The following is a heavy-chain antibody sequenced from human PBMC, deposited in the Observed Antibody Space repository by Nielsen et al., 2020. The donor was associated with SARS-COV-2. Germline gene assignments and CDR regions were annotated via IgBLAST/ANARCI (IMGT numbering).Heavy chain of an antibody. CDR2: ISSSSSHI. Sequence: GESLKISCAASGFTFSTYSMNWVRQAPGKGLEWVSSISSSSSHIFYADSVNGRFTISRDNAKNSLFLLMNSLRAEDTAVYYCARGGCSTTSCYLGMDVWGQGTTVPSP. V-gene: IGHV3-21*01. J-gene: IGHJ6*02. CDR3: ARGGCSTTSCYLGMDV. CDR1: GFTFSTYS. D-gene: IGHD2-2*01.